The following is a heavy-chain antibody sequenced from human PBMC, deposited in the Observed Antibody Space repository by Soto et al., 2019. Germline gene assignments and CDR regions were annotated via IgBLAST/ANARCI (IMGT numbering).Heavy chain of an antibody. J-gene: IGHJ5*02. CDR1: GITFSTYA. CDR2: INAGNGNT. D-gene: IGHD5-12*01. Sequence: QVQLVQSGAEVKKPGASVKVSCKASGITFSTYAIHWVRQAPGQRLEWMGWINAGNGNTRYSQKFQGRVTLTRDTSARTADMDMSSLRSEDTAIYYCARAISGYVTWGQGTLVTVSS. V-gene: IGHV1-3*01. CDR3: ARAISGYVT.